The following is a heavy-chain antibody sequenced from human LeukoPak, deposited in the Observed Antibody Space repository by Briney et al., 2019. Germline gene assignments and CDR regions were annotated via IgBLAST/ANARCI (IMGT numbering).Heavy chain of an antibody. D-gene: IGHD2-15*01. Sequence: PSETLSLTCTVSGGSISSGDYYWSWIRQPPGKGLVWIGYIYYSGSTYYNPSLKSRVTISVDTSKNQFSLKLSSVTAADTAVYYCARSTYCSGGSCYLPFDYWGQGTLVTVSS. CDR1: GGSISSGDYY. J-gene: IGHJ4*02. CDR2: IYYSGST. CDR3: ARSTYCSGGSCYLPFDY. V-gene: IGHV4-30-4*01.